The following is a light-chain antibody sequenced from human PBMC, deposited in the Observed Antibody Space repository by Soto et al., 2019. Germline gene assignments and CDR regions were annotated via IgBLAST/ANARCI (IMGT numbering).Light chain of an antibody. CDR3: MQALQTPLT. Sequence: DIVMTQSPLSLPVTPGEPASISCRSSQSLLHSNGYNYLDWYLQKPGQSPQLLIYFGSNRASGVXDXXSGSGSGTDFTLKISRVEAEDVGVYYCMQALQTPLTFGGGTKVEI. CDR1: QSLLHSNGYNY. CDR2: FGS. J-gene: IGKJ4*01. V-gene: IGKV2-28*01.